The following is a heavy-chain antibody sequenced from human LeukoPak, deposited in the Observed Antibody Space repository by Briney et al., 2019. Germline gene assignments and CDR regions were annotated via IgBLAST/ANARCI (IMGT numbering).Heavy chain of an antibody. Sequence: SETLSLTCAVYGGSFSGYYWSWIRQPPGKGLEWIGEINHSGSTNYNPSLKSRVTISVDTSKNQFSLKLSSVTAADTAVCYCARGRERDGYPTNFDYWGQGTLVTVSS. CDR3: ARGRERDGYPTNFDY. CDR1: GGSFSGYY. J-gene: IGHJ4*02. D-gene: IGHD5-24*01. V-gene: IGHV4-34*01. CDR2: INHSGST.